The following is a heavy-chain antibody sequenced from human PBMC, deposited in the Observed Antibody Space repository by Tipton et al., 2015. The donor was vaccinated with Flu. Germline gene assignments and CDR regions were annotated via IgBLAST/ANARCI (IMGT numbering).Heavy chain of an antibody. J-gene: IGHJ5*02. CDR1: GFTFSNYW. CDR2: MNPDGTII. CDR3: TRNPLTPEGA. V-gene: IGHV3-74*03. Sequence: SLRLSCAASGFTFSNYWMHWVRQLPGEGLEWVSRMNPDGTIITYADSVKGRFTVSRDNAKSMLYLQMNSPRVEDTAMYFCTRNPLTPEGAWGQGTMVTVSS.